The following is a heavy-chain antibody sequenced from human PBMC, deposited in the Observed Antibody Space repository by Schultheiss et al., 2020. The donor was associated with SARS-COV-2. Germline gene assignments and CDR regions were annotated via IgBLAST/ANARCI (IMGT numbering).Heavy chain of an antibody. CDR3: ARVVVFRGYSYGPLDY. CDR2: SNAGNGNT. J-gene: IGHJ4*02. V-gene: IGHV1-3*02. D-gene: IGHD5-18*01. Sequence: ASVKVSCKASGYTFTSYAMHWVRQAPGQRLEWMGWSNAGNGNTKYSQEFQGRVTMTRDTSTSTVYMELRSLRSDDTAVYYCARVVVFRGYSYGPLDYWGQGTLVTVSS. CDR1: GYTFTSYA.